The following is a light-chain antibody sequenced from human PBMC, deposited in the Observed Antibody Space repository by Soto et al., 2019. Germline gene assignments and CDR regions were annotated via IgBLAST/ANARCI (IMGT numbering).Light chain of an antibody. CDR1: SGDVGGYEY. V-gene: IGLV2-11*01. CDR3: CSYEGSFIHV. Sequence: QSALAQPRSVSGSPGQSVTISCLGTSGDVGGYEYVSWYQQQPGKAPRLLIFDVNKRPSGVPDRFSGSKSGNTASPTISGHQAEDEADYYCCSYEGSFIHVFESGTKVTVL. CDR2: DVN. J-gene: IGLJ1*01.